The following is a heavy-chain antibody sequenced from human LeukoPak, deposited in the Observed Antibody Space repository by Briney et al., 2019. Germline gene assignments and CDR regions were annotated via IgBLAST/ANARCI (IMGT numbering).Heavy chain of an antibody. CDR2: IYYSGST. V-gene: IGHV4-59*01. J-gene: IGHJ6*02. Sequence: SETLSLTCTVSGGSISSYYWSWIRQPPGKGLEWIGYIYYSGSTNYNPSLKSRVTISVDTSKNQFSLELSSVTAADTAVYYCARGQVSGYYGMDVWGQGTTVTVSS. CDR3: ARGQVSGYYGMDV. CDR1: GGSISSYY.